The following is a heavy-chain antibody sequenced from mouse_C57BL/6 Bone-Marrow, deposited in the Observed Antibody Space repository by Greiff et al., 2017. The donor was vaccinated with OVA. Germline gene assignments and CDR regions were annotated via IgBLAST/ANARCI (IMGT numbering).Heavy chain of an antibody. Sequence: EVQLQQSVAELVRPGASVKLSCKASGYNIKNTYMHWVKQRPEQGLEWIGRIDPANGNTKYAPKFQGKATITADTSSNTAYLQLSSLTSEDTAIYYCAGSLNYYGGRGYAMDYWGQGTSVTVSS. J-gene: IGHJ4*01. V-gene: IGHV14-3*01. CDR2: IDPANGNT. CDR3: AGSLNYYGGRGYAMDY. D-gene: IGHD1-1*01. CDR1: GYNIKNTY.